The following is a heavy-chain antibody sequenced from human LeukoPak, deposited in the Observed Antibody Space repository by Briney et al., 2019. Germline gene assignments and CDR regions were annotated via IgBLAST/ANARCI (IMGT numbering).Heavy chain of an antibody. V-gene: IGHV3-23*01. CDR2: ISGSGGST. Sequence: GGSLRLSCAASGFTFSSYAMSWVRQAPGKGLKWVSAISGSGGSTYYADSVKGRFTISRDNSKNTPYLQMNSLRAEDTAVYYCAKDSGYDSSYYYYMDVWGKGTTVTVSS. J-gene: IGHJ6*03. CDR3: AKDSGYDSSYYYYMDV. D-gene: IGHD5-12*01. CDR1: GFTFSSYA.